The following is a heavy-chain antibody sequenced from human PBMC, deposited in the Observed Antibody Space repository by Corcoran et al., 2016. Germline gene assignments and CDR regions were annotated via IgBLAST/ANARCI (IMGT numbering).Heavy chain of an antibody. CDR2: IYYSGST. D-gene: IGHD3-3*01. Sequence: QLRLQESGPGLVKPSETLSLTCTFSGGSFSSSSFYWGWIRQPPGKGLEWIGTIYYSGSTYYSPSLKSRVTISVDTSKNQFSLKLSSVTAADTAVYYCAGETVITIFGKDDYCGQGTLVTVSS. J-gene: IGHJ4*02. CDR1: GGSFSSSSFY. V-gene: IGHV4-39*01. CDR3: AGETVITIFGKDDY.